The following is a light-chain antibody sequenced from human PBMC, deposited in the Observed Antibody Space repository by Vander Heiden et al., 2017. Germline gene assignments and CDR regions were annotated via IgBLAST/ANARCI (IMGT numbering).Light chain of an antibody. CDR2: GNS. Sequence: QSVLTQPPSVSGAPGQRVTISFTGSISNIGLGHAVHWSQPLPGTAPKLLIYGNSNRPSGVPDRFSGSKSGTSASLAITRLQAEDETDYYCQSYDSSLSGYVFGTGTKVTVL. CDR1: ISNIGLGHA. J-gene: IGLJ1*01. V-gene: IGLV1-40*01. CDR3: QSYDSSLSGYV.